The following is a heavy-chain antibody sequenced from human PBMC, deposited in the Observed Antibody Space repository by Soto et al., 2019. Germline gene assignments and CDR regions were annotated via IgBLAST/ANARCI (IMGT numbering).Heavy chain of an antibody. CDR1: GYTLTSYG. Sequence: ASVKVSCKASGYTLTSYGISWVRQAPGQGLEWMGWISAYNGNTNYAQKLQGRVTMTTDTSTSTAYMELRSLRSDDTAVYYCARMGFSAAMSNYYYYGMDVWAEATTVT. CDR3: ARMGFSAAMSNYYYYGMDV. V-gene: IGHV1-18*01. D-gene: IGHD5-18*01. CDR2: ISAYNGNT. J-gene: IGHJ6*02.